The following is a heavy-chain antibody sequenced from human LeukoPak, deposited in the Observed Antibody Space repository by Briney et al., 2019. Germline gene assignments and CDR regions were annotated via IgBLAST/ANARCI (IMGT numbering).Heavy chain of an antibody. V-gene: IGHV1-2*02. D-gene: IGHD6-19*01. J-gene: IGHJ5*02. CDR2: INPNSGGT. CDR1: GYTFTGYY. Sequence: ASVKVSCKASGYTFTGYYMHWVRQAPGQGLEWMGWINPNSGGTNYAQKFQGRVTMTRDTSISTAYLELRSLRSDDTAVYYCARDHGSPYSSGWYIGKNWFDPWGQGTLVTVSS. CDR3: ARDHGSPYSSGWYIGKNWFDP.